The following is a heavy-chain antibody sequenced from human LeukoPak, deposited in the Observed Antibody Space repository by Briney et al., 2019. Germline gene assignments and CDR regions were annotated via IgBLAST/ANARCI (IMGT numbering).Heavy chain of an antibody. CDR3: AKDTNYDFWSDYWGIFEF. J-gene: IGHJ4*02. V-gene: IGHV3-23*01. Sequence: PGGSLRLSCAASGFIFSSYAMSWVRQAPGKGLEWVSAISGSGGSTHYADSVKGRFTISRDNSKNTLYLQMNSLRAEDTAVYYCAKDTNYDFWSDYWGIFEFWGQGTLVSVPS. D-gene: IGHD3-3*01. CDR1: GFIFSSYA. CDR2: ISGSGGST.